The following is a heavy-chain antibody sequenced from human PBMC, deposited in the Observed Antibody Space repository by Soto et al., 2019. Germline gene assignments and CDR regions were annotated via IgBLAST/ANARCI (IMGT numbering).Heavy chain of an antibody. J-gene: IGHJ4*02. CDR1: GFTSSTYA. CDR3: AKGSSDSRPYYFDL. CDR2: ISGSGRST. D-gene: IGHD3-22*01. V-gene: IGHV3-23*01. Sequence: EVQLLESGGGLVQPGGSLRLYCAVSGFTSSTYAMSWVRQAPGKGLDWISAISGSGRSTYNADSVKGRFTISRDTSKNTLYLQMNSLRDEDTAVYYCAKGSSDSRPYYFDLWGQGTLVTVSS.